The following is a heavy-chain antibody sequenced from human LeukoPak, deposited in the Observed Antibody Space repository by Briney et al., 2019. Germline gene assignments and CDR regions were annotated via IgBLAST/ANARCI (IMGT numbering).Heavy chain of an antibody. CDR1: GGSIGSGSYY. Sequence: SQTLSLTCTVSGGSIGSGSYYWSWIRQPAGKGLEWIGRIYTSGSTNYNPSLKRRVTISVDTSKNQFSLKLSSVTAADTAVYYYARVPEDYSNYYYYMDVWGKGTTVTVSS. CDR2: IYTSGST. D-gene: IGHD4-11*01. V-gene: IGHV4-61*02. J-gene: IGHJ6*03. CDR3: ARVPEDYSNYYYYMDV.